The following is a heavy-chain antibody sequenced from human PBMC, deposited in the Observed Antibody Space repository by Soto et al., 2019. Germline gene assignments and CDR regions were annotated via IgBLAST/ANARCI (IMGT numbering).Heavy chain of an antibody. CDR3: ARGIGYSYGQDFDY. CDR1: GGSISSGSYN. Sequence: PSETLSLTCTVSGGSISSGSYNWGWIRQPPGKGLEWIGSIYYSGNTYYNPSLKSRVTISVDTPKNQFSLKLSSVTAADTAVYYCARGIGYSYGQDFDYWGQGTLVTVSS. CDR2: IYYSGNT. D-gene: IGHD5-18*01. V-gene: IGHV4-39*01. J-gene: IGHJ4*02.